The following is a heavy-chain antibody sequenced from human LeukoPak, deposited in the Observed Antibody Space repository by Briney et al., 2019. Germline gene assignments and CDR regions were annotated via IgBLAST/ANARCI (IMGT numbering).Heavy chain of an antibody. Sequence: PSETLSLACSISGHSLNSGYYWGWIRQPPGKGLEWIGIIYHTGSSYYNPSLKSRVTISVDTSKNQFSLKLSSVTAADTAVYYCARGALTGYYQTNWFDPWGQGTLVTVSS. J-gene: IGHJ5*02. V-gene: IGHV4-38-2*02. CDR1: GHSLNSGYY. D-gene: IGHD3-9*01. CDR3: ARGALTGYYQTNWFDP. CDR2: IYHTGSS.